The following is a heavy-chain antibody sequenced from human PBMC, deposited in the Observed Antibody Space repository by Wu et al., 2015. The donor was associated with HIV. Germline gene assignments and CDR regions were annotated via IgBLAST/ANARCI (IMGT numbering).Heavy chain of an antibody. Sequence: VQLVQSGGEVKKPGASVKVACKSSGYIFTDYGINWVRQAPGQGLEWMGGINPLFGTTKHAQRFQDRVKFTTDESKSTVYMELSSLRSEDTAVYYCARNTDSVATSLYSLGVWGQGTTVTVSS. CDR1: GYIFTDYG. V-gene: IGHV1-69*05. CDR2: INPLFGTT. J-gene: IGHJ6*02. D-gene: IGHD5-12*01. CDR3: ARNTDSVATSLYSLGV.